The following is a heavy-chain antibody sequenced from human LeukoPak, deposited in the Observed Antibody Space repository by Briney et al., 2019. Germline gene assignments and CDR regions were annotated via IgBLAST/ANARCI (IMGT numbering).Heavy chain of an antibody. J-gene: IGHJ4*02. V-gene: IGHV3-48*03. CDR1: GFTFRSYE. CDR3: ARDGGVEYYDSSNYYDY. CDR2: ISSSGSTM. Sequence: GGSLRLSCVASGFTFRSYEMNWVRQAPGKGLEWVSYISSSGSTMYYADSVKGRFTISRDNAKNSLYLQMNSLRAEDTAVYYCARDGGVEYYDSSNYYDYWGQGTLVTVSS. D-gene: IGHD3-22*01.